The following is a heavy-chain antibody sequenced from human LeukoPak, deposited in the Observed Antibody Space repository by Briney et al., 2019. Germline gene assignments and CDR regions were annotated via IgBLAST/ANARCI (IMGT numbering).Heavy chain of an antibody. V-gene: IGHV3-11*01. J-gene: IGHJ4*02. Sequence: PGGSLRLSCAASGFTSSDYYMSWIRQAPGKGLEWLAYITSDGAIHYADSVKGRFTISRDNAKNSLYLQMNSLRTEDTAVYYCARQPVFDYWGQGTLVPVSS. CDR2: ITSDGAI. CDR3: ARQPVFDY. CDR1: GFTSSDYY.